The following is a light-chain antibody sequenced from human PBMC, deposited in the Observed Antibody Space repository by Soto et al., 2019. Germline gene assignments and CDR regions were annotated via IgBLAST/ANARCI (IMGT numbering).Light chain of an antibody. CDR1: QTISNW. V-gene: IGKV1-5*01. Sequence: DIPMTQSPSTLSASVGDRVTITCRASQTISNWLAWYQQEPGKAPKLLIYDASSLRSGVPSRFSGSVFATDFTLTISSLQPDDFATYYCQQYSIYPYTFGQGTKLEIK. CDR2: DAS. CDR3: QQYSIYPYT. J-gene: IGKJ2*01.